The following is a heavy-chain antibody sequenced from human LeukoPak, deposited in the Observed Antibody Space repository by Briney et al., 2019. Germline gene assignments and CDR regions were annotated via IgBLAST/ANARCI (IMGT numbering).Heavy chain of an antibody. V-gene: IGHV4-31*03. CDR1: GGSISSGGYY. J-gene: IGHJ4*02. Sequence: SETLSLTCTVSGGSISSGGYYWSWIRQHPGKGLEWIGYIYYSGSTYYNPSLKSRVTMSVDTSKNQFSLTLSSVTAADTAVYYCARGPGIVAAATLDYWGQGTLVTVSS. CDR3: ARGPGIVAAATLDY. CDR2: IYYSGST. D-gene: IGHD1-26*01.